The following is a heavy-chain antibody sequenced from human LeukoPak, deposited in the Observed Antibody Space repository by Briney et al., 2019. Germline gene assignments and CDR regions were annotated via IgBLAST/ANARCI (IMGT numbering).Heavy chain of an antibody. V-gene: IGHV3-21*01. Sequence: GGSLRLSCAASGFTFSSYSMNWVRQAPGKGLELVSSISSSSSYIYYADSVKGRFTISRDNAKNSLYLQMNSLRAEDTAVYYCARSHSSGWYDPTYYGMDVWGQGTTVTVSS. CDR2: ISSSSSYI. CDR3: ARSHSSGWYDPTYYGMDV. J-gene: IGHJ6*02. CDR1: GFTFSSYS. D-gene: IGHD6-19*01.